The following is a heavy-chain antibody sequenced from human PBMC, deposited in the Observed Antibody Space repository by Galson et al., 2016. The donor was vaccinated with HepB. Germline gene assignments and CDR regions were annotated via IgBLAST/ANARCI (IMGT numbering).Heavy chain of an antibody. CDR2: IYHSGST. CDR3: ARVRNYYDSSGSYFFYFDY. J-gene: IGHJ4*02. D-gene: IGHD3-22*01. CDR1: GGSISSSNW. Sequence: SETLSLTCAVSGGSISSSNWWNWVRQPPGKGLEWIGEIYHSGSTNYNPSLKSRVTISVDTSKNQFSLKLSSVTAADAAVYYCARVRNYYDSSGSYFFYFDYWGQGTLVTVSS. V-gene: IGHV4-4*02.